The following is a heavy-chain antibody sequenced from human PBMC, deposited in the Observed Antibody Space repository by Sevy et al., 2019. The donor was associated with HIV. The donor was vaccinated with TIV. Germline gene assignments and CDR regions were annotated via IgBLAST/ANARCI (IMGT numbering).Heavy chain of an antibody. D-gene: IGHD4-17*01. Sequence: ASVKVSCKASGYLFTTKAMNWVRQAPGQGLEWMGWINTNTGIATYAQDFTGRFVFSLDTSVNTAYLQISSLEAEDTAIYYCARNLRDMTAVGPGGDYWGQGTLVTVSS. CDR3: ARNLRDMTAVGPGGDY. V-gene: IGHV7-4-1*02. CDR2: INTNTGIA. J-gene: IGHJ4*02. CDR1: GYLFTTKA.